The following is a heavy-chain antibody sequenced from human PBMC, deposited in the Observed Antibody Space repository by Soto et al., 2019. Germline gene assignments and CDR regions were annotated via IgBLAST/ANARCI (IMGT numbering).Heavy chain of an antibody. CDR1: GFTFSSHS. CDR3: ARGTLMTTVTLGGY. J-gene: IGHJ4*02. D-gene: IGHD4-4*01. Sequence: GSLRLSCGASGFTFSSHSMNWVRQAPGKGLEWVSYISSSSSTIYYADSVKGRFTISRDNAKNSLYLQMNSLRAEDTAVYYCARGTLMTTVTLGGYWGQGTLVTVSS. CDR2: ISSSSSTI. V-gene: IGHV3-48*01.